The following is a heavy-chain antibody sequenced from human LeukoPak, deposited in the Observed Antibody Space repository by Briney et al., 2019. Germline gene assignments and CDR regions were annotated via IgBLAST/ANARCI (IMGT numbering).Heavy chain of an antibody. Sequence: PGRSLRLSCAASGFTFSSYGMHWVRQAPGKGLEWVAVIWYDGSNKYYADSVKGRFTISRDNSKNTLYLQMNSLRAEDTAVYYCAKDGVGGNVFDYWGQGTPVTVSS. V-gene: IGHV3-33*06. CDR1: GFTFSSYG. J-gene: IGHJ4*02. D-gene: IGHD4-23*01. CDR2: IWYDGSNK. CDR3: AKDGVGGNVFDY.